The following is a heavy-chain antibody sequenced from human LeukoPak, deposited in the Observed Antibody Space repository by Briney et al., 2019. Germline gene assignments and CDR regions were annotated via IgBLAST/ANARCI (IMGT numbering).Heavy chain of an antibody. D-gene: IGHD5-24*01. J-gene: IGHJ4*02. CDR3: AKGEYHQDGIGENRFDN. Sequence: KPGGSLRLSCVDSGFTFSTYSMNWVRQAPGKGLEWVSSISSSSYIYYGDSVKGRFTISRDNAKNSVFLQMSSLRPEDTAVYYCAKGEYHQDGIGENRFDNWGQGALVTVSS. CDR1: GFTFSTYS. CDR2: ISSSSYI. V-gene: IGHV3-21*06.